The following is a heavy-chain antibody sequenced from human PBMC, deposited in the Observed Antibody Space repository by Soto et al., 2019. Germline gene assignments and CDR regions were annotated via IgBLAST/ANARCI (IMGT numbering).Heavy chain of an antibody. Sequence: QITLKESGPTLVKPTQTLTLTCAFSGFSLTTRGVGVGWIRQPPGKALECLALIYWDDDKRYSPSLQSRLYITKDTSKNQVVLTRTNVDPVDTATYYCAHIQYYSQYDWFDSWGQGTLVSVAS. CDR3: AHIQYYSQYDWFDS. J-gene: IGHJ5*01. D-gene: IGHD2-21*01. V-gene: IGHV2-5*02. CDR2: IYWDDDK. CDR1: GFSLTTRGVG.